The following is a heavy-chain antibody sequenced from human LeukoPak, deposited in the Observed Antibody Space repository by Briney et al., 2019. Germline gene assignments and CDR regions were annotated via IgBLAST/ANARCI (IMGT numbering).Heavy chain of an antibody. Sequence: GGSLRLSCAASGFTFGSCAMSWVRQAPGKGLEWVSGMSGSGSSTFYADSVKGRFTISRDISKNTLYLQMNSLRAEDTAVYYCAKDEYSSSFDYWGQGTLVTVSS. CDR3: AKDEYSSSFDY. J-gene: IGHJ4*02. D-gene: IGHD6-6*01. CDR2: MSGSGSST. CDR1: GFTFGSCA. V-gene: IGHV3-23*01.